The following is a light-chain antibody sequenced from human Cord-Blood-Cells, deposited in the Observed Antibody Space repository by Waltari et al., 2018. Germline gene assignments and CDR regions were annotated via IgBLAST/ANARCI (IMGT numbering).Light chain of an antibody. Sequence: DIQMTQSPSSLSASVEEICTITCRASQSIISYLNWYQQKPGNAPTLLIYAESSLQSGVPSRFSRIGSGTDFTLTIRSLQPEDFATYYCQQSYSTLWTFGKGTKVEIK. CDR2: AES. CDR1: QSIISY. V-gene: IGKV1-39*01. J-gene: IGKJ1*01. CDR3: QQSYSTLWT.